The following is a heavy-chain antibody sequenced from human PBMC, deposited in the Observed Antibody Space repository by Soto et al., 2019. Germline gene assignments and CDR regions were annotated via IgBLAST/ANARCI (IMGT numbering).Heavy chain of an antibody. CDR1: GYRFTSCW. CDR3: ARPSYCSGGVCSGFDY. J-gene: IGHJ4*02. CDR2: MHLGDSDT. V-gene: IGHV5-51*01. D-gene: IGHD2-15*01. Sequence: GESLKISCKGSGYRFTSCWIGWVRQMPGEGLEWMGIMHLGDSDTRYSPSFEGQVTISADKSISTAYLQWSSLKASDTAMYYCARPSYCSGGVCSGFDYWGQGTLVTVSS.